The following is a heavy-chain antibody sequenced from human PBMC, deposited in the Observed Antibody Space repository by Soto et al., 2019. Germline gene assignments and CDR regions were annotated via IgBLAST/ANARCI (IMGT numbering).Heavy chain of an antibody. CDR3: AKDPLPYEPEYFQH. CDR2: ISGSSGST. J-gene: IGHJ1*01. CDR1: GFTFSSYA. D-gene: IGHD5-12*01. Sequence: GGSLRLSCAASGFTFSSYAMSWVRQAPGKGLEWVSAISGSSGSTYYADSAKGRFTISRDNSKKTLYLQMNSLRAEDTAVYYCAKDPLPYEPEYFQHWGQGTLVTVSS. V-gene: IGHV3-23*01.